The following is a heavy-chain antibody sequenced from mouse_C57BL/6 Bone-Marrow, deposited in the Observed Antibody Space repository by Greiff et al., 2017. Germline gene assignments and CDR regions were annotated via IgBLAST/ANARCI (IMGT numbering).Heavy chain of an antibody. CDR1: GFTFSSYG. V-gene: IGHV5-6*02. J-gene: IGHJ2*01. D-gene: IGHD2-4*01. CDR3: ARRGITAYFDY. Sequence: EVKLVESGGDLVKPGGSLKLSCAASGFTFSSYGMSWVRQTPDKRLEWVATISSGGSYTYYPDSVKWRFTISRDNANNTLYLQMSSLKSEDTAMYYCARRGITAYFDYCCQGTTLTVSS. CDR2: ISSGGSYT.